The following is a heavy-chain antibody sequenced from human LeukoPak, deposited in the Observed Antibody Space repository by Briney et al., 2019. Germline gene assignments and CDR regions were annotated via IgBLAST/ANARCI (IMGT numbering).Heavy chain of an antibody. Sequence: GGSLRLSCAASGFTFSSYAMSWVRQAPGEGLEWVSAISGSGGSTYYADSVKGRFTISRDNSKNTLYLQMNSLRAEDTAVYYCAKDFSGSSTYHFWGEPFDYWGQGTLVTVSS. CDR2: ISGSGGST. V-gene: IGHV3-23*01. CDR3: AKDFSGSSTYHFWGEPFDY. D-gene: IGHD3-3*01. CDR1: GFTFSSYA. J-gene: IGHJ4*02.